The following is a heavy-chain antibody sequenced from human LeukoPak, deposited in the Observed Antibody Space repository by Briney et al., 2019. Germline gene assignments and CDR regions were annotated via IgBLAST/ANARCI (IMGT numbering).Heavy chain of an antibody. Sequence: PSETLSLTCTVSGGSTSSYYWSWIRQPPGEGLEWIGYICYSGSTNYNPSLKSRVTISVHTSKNQFSLKLSSVTAADTAVYYCATGEGYSYARSHYGMDVWGQGTTVTVSS. CDR1: GGSTSSYY. D-gene: IGHD5-18*01. CDR3: ATGEGYSYARSHYGMDV. CDR2: ICYSGST. V-gene: IGHV4-59*01. J-gene: IGHJ6*02.